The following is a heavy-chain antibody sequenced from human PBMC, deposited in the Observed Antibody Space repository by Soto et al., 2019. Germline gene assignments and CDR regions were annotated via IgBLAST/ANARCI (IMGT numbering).Heavy chain of an antibody. Sequence: GGSLRLSCAASGFTFSDYAMHWIRQAPGKGLEWLAIITLEGSNKYSAKPVKDRFTISRDNSKSTLYLQMNSLSPEDTAVYYCAKDCATPEASRLFDAWGQGTPVTVSS. V-gene: IGHV3-30*18. CDR2: ITLEGSNK. CDR3: AKDCATPEASRLFDA. CDR1: GFTFSDYA. J-gene: IGHJ4*02. D-gene: IGHD2-15*01.